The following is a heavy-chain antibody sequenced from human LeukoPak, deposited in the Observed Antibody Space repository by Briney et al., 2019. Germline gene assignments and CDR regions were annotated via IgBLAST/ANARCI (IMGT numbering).Heavy chain of an antibody. V-gene: IGHV4-39*01. CDR3: ARTEMANDY. J-gene: IGHJ4*02. Sequence: SETLSLTCTVSGGSISSGSYYWGWIRQPPGKGLEWIGSIYYSGSTYYNPSLKSRVTISVDTSKNQFSLKLSSVTAADTAVYYCARTEMANDYWGQGTLVTVSS. CDR2: IYYSGST. CDR1: GGSISSGSYY. D-gene: IGHD5-24*01.